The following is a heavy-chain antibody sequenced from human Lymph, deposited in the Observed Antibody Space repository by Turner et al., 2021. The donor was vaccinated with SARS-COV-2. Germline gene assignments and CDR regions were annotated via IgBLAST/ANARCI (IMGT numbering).Heavy chain of an antibody. Sequence: QVQLVQPGAEVKKPGASVKASCKASGYTFTGYYMHWVRQAPGQGLEWMGWINPNSGGTNYAQKFQGRVTMTRDTSISTAYMELSRLRSDDTAVYYCARDVERYNDFWSGYSGGYGLDVWGQGTTVTVSS. D-gene: IGHD3-3*01. J-gene: IGHJ6*02. CDR1: GYTFTGYY. V-gene: IGHV1-2*02. CDR2: INPNSGGT. CDR3: ARDVERYNDFWSGYSGGYGLDV.